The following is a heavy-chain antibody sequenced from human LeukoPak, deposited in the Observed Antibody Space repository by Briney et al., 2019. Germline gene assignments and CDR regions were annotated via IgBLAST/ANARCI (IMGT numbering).Heavy chain of an antibody. CDR3: ARVGYGDYGSGSYYNDFDY. V-gene: IGHV4-34*01. D-gene: IGHD3-10*01. CDR1: GGSFSGYY. J-gene: IGHJ4*02. Sequence: PSETLSLTCAVYGGSFSGYYWCWIRQPPGKGLEWIGEINHSGSTNYNPSLKSRVTISVDTSKNQFSLELSSVTAADTAVCYCARVGYGDYGSGSYYNDFDYWGQGTLVTVSS. CDR2: INHSGST.